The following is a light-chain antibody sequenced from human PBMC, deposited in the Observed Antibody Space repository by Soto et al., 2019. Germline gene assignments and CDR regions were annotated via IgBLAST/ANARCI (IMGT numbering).Light chain of an antibody. V-gene: IGLV2-14*01. J-gene: IGLJ1*01. Sequence: QSALTQPASVSGSPGQSTTISCTGTTGKVGGYNFASWYQKHPGKAPKLMIYEVSNRPSGVSNRFSGSKSGNTASLTISGLQAEDEADYYCSSYKSSSPGVFGTGTKLTVL. CDR2: EVS. CDR1: TGKVGGYNF. CDR3: SSYKSSSPGV.